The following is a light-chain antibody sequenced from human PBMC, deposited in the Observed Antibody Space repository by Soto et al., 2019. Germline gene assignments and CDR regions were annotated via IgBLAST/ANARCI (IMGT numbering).Light chain of an antibody. J-gene: IGLJ1*01. V-gene: IGLV2-11*01. CDR3: CSHAASYTYV. CDR1: SSDVGGYNY. CDR2: DVS. Sequence: QSVLAQPASVSGSPGQSVTISCTGTSSDVGGYNYVSWYQQRPGKAPKLMIYDVSRRPSGVPGRFSGSKSGNTASLTISGLQAEDEAEYFCCSHAASYTYVFGPGTKVTVL.